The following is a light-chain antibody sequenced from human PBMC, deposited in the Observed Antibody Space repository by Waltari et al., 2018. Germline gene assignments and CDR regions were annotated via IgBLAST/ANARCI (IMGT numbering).Light chain of an antibody. J-gene: IGKJ4*01. CDR2: AAS. CDR3: QQDYYFPLT. CDR1: QGIRNG. Sequence: IPVTQAPSSLSSSVGDPVTNPWRARQGIRNGLGWYQQKAGRTPKLLIYAASSLESVVPSRFSGSGSGTDFTLTITSLQPEDFATYYCQQDYYFPLTFGGGTKVEI. V-gene: IGKV1D-12*01.